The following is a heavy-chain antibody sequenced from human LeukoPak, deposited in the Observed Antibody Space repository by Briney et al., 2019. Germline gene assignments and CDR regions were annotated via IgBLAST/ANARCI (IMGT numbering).Heavy chain of an antibody. CDR3: ARDPEDYYDSSGYGPQDY. CDR2: ISAYNGNT. Sequence: VASVKVSCKASGGTFSSYAISWVRQAPGQGLEWMGWISAYNGNTNYAQKLQGRVTMTTDTSTSTAYMELRSLRSDDTAVYYCARDPEDYYDSSGYGPQDYWGQGTLVTVSS. D-gene: IGHD3-22*01. J-gene: IGHJ4*02. V-gene: IGHV1-18*01. CDR1: GGTFSSYA.